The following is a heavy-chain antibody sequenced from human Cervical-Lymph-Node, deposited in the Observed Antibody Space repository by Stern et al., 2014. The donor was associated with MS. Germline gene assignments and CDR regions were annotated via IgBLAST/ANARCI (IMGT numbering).Heavy chain of an antibody. CDR1: GYRFTSYG. J-gene: IGHJ4*02. V-gene: IGHV7-4-1*02. D-gene: IGHD5-24*01. CDR3: LSDYN. Sequence: VHLVESGSELKKPGASVKVSCTGHGYRFTSYGMNWVRQAPGQGLEWMGRINTNTGNPTYAQDFTGRFVFSLDTSVSTAYLEITSLKAEETAVYYCLSDYNWGQGTLVTVSS. CDR2: INTNTGNP.